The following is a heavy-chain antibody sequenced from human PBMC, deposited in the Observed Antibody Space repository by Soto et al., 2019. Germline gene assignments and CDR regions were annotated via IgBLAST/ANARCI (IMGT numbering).Heavy chain of an antibody. D-gene: IGHD1-26*01. CDR2: ISSSSSYI. CDR1: GFTFSSYS. J-gene: IGHJ4*02. V-gene: IGHV3-21*01. Sequence: GGSLRLSCAASGFTFSSYSMNWVRQAPGKGPEWVSSISSSSSYIYYADSVKGRFTISRDNAKNSLYLQMNSLRAEDTAVYYCARAPGREQGFDYWGQGTLVTVSS. CDR3: ARAPGREQGFDY.